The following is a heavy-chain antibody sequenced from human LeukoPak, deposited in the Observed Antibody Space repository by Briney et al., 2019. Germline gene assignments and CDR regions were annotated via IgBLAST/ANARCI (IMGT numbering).Heavy chain of an antibody. CDR1: GGSFSGYY. Sequence: ETLSLTCAVYGGSFSGYYWSWIRQSPGKGLEWIGYIYYSGSSNYNPSLKSRVTISVDTSKNQFSLKLSSVTAADTAVYYCARGLNGFWFDLWGQGTLVTVSS. D-gene: IGHD2-8*01. CDR2: IYYSGSS. CDR3: ARGLNGFWFDL. V-gene: IGHV4-59*01. J-gene: IGHJ5*02.